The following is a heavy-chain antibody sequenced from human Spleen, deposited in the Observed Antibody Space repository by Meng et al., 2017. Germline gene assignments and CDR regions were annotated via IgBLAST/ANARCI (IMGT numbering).Heavy chain of an antibody. CDR1: GGSISSGGYS. CDR3: ARLLYDSSGYYYFDY. D-gene: IGHD3-22*01. Sequence: QLQLQESGSGLVKPSQTLSITCSVSGGSISSGGYSWSWIRQPPVKGLEGIGYIYHSGSTFYNPSLKSRVTMSVDRSKNQSSLKLSSVTAADTAVYYCARLLYDSSGYYYFDYWGQGTLVTVSS. CDR2: IYHSGST. J-gene: IGHJ4*02. V-gene: IGHV4-30-2*01.